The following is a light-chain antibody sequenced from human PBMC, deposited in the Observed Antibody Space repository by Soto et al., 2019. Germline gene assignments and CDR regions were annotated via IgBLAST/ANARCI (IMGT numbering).Light chain of an antibody. J-gene: IGKJ4*01. Sequence: DIQMTQSPSSLSASVGDRVTITCRASQGISNYLAWYQQKPGKVPKLLIYAASTLQSGVPSRFXGSGSGTDFTLTISSLQPEDVATYYCQKYNSAPEVTFGGGTKVEIK. CDR2: AAS. V-gene: IGKV1-27*01. CDR1: QGISNY. CDR3: QKYNSAPEVT.